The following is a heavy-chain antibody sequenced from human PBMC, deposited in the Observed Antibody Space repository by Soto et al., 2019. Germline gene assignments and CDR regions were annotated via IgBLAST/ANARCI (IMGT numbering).Heavy chain of an antibody. J-gene: IGHJ4*02. CDR2: IYSGGST. CDR3: ASVRYTSGQSLDY. D-gene: IGHD6-19*01. CDR1: GFTVSSNY. V-gene: IGHV3-66*01. Sequence: EVQLVESGGGLVQPGGSLRLSCAASGFTVSSNYMSWVRQAPGKRLEWVSLIYSGGSTYYADSVKGRFTISRDNSKNTLYLQMNSLRAEDTAVYYCASVRYTSGQSLDYWGQGTLVTVSS.